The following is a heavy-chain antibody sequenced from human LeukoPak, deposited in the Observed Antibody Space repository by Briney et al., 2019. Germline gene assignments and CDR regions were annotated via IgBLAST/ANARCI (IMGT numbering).Heavy chain of an antibody. CDR2: IIPIFGTA. J-gene: IGHJ4*02. CDR1: GGTFSSYA. V-gene: IGHV1-69*06. CDR3: ASLHSSGWSSDY. Sequence: GASVKVSCKASGGTFSSYAISWVRQAPGQGLEWMGGIIPIFGTANYAQKFQGRVTTTADKSTSTAYMELSSLRSEDTAVYYCASLHSSGWSSDYWGQGTLVTVSS. D-gene: IGHD6-19*01.